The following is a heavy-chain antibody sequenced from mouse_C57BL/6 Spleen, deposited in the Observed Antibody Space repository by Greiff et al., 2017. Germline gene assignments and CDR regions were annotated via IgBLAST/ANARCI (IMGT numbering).Heavy chain of an antibody. CDR3: SFAGAGAMDD. V-gene: IGHV1-69*01. Sequence: QVQLQQPGAELVMPGASVKLSCKASGYTFTSYWMHWVKQRPGQGLEWIGEIDPSDSYTNYNQKFKGKSTLTVDKSSSTAYMQLSSLTSEDSAVYDCSFAGAGAMDDWGKGTSVTVSS. CDR2: IDPSDSYT. CDR1: GYTFTSYW. J-gene: IGHJ4*01.